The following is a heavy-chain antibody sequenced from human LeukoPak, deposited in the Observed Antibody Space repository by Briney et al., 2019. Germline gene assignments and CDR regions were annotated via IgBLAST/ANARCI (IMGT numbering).Heavy chain of an antibody. D-gene: IGHD3-22*01. CDR1: GYSISRGYY. CDR3: AKGKYYYDSSGQPGVDY. V-gene: IGHV4-38-2*02. CDR2: IYHSGST. Sequence: SETLSLTCTVSGYSISRGYYWGWIRQPPGKVLEWIGSIYHSGSTYYNPSLKSRVTISVDTSKNQFSLKLSSVTAADTAVYYCAKGKYYYDSSGQPGVDYWGQGTLVTVSS. J-gene: IGHJ4*02.